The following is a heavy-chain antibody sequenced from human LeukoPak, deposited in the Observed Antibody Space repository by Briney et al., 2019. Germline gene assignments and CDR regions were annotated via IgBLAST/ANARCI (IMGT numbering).Heavy chain of an antibody. CDR3: ARDGGSYRRWDY. V-gene: IGHV1-69*01. J-gene: IGHJ4*02. D-gene: IGHD1-26*01. CDR1: GGTFSSYA. CDR2: IIPIFGTA. Sequence: GASVKVSCKASGGTFSSYAISWVRQAPGQGLEWMGGIIPIFGTANYAQKFQGRVTITADESTSTAYMELRSLRSDDTAVYYCARDGGSYRRWDYWGQGTLVTVSS.